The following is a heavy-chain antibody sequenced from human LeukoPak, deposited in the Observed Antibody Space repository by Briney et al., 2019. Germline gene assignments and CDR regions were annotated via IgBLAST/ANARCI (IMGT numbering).Heavy chain of an antibody. CDR3: ARRPYYYDSSGYYCGWFDP. CDR2: IYYSGST. V-gene: IGHV4-59*01. CDR1: GGSISSYY. J-gene: IGHJ5*02. Sequence: SETLSLTCTVSGGSISSYYWSWIRQPPGKGLEWIGYIYYSGSTNYNPSLKSRVTISVDTSKNQFSLKLSSVTAADTAVYYCARRPYYYDSSGYYCGWFDPWGQGTLVTVSS. D-gene: IGHD3-22*01.